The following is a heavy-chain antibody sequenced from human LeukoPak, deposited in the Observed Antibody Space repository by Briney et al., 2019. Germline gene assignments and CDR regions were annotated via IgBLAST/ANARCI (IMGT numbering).Heavy chain of an antibody. Sequence: PGGSLRLSCAASGFTFSTYWMHWVRQAPGKGLVWVSQIETDGRTTTYVDSVKGRFTISRDNAKNTLWLQMDSLRAEDTAVYYCASLGSRYSESSGSSKGGDYWGQGTLVTVSS. V-gene: IGHV3-74*01. CDR1: GFTFSTYW. J-gene: IGHJ4*02. D-gene: IGHD3-22*01. CDR3: ASLGSRYSESSGSSKGGDY. CDR2: IETDGRTT.